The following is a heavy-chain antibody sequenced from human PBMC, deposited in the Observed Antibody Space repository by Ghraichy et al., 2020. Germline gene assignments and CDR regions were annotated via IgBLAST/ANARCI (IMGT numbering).Heavy chain of an antibody. V-gene: IGHV1-69*06. J-gene: IGHJ6*02. Sequence: SVNVSCKESEGTFSSYAISWVRQAPGQGLEWMGGIIPILDTANYAQKFQGRVTITADKSTGTVYMELNSLRSEDTAVYYCARDEAAGSFYGMDVWGQGTTVIVSS. CDR1: EGTFSSYA. D-gene: IGHD6-13*01. CDR2: IIPILDTA. CDR3: ARDEAAGSFYGMDV.